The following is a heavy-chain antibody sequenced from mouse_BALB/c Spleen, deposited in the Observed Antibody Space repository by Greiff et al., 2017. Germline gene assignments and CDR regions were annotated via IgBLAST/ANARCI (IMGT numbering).Heavy chain of an antibody. CDR1: GFTFSSYT. Sequence: EVKLVESGGGLVQPGGSLKLSCAASGFTFSSYTMSWVRQTPEKRLEWVAYISNGGGSTYYPDTVTGRFTISRDNAKNTLYLQMSSLKSEDTAMYYCARHVDSSGSFDYWGQGTTLTVSS. D-gene: IGHD3-2*01. V-gene: IGHV5-12-2*01. CDR3: ARHVDSSGSFDY. J-gene: IGHJ2*01. CDR2: ISNGGGST.